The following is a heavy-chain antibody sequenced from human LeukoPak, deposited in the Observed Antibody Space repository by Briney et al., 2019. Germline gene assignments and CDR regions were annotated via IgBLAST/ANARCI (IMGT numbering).Heavy chain of an antibody. CDR2: IYYSGST. CDR3: ARHCPKDIVVVPAAVDY. Sequence: SETLSLTCTVSGGSISSSSYYWGWIRQPPGKGLEWIGSIYYSGSTYYNPSLKSRATISVDTSKNQFSLKLSSVTAADTAVYYCARHCPKDIVVVPAAVDYWGQGTLVTVSS. J-gene: IGHJ4*02. CDR1: GGSISSSSYY. V-gene: IGHV4-39*01. D-gene: IGHD2-2*01.